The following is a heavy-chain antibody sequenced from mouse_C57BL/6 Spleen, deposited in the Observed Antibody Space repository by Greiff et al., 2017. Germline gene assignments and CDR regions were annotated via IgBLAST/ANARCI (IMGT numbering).Heavy chain of an antibody. J-gene: IGHJ1*03. D-gene: IGHD3-3*01. CDR3: ARWRGRGWYFDV. CDR1: GYTFTSYW. V-gene: IGHV1-69*01. CDR2: IDPSDSYT. Sequence: QVQLQQPGAELVMPGASVKLSCKASGYTFTSYWMHWVKQRPGQGLEWIGEIDPSDSYTTYNQKFKGKSTLTVDKSSSTAYMQLSSLTSEDSAVYYCARWRGRGWYFDVWGTGTTVTVSS.